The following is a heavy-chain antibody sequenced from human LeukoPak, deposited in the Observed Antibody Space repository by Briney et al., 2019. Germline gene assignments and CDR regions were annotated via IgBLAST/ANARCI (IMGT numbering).Heavy chain of an antibody. V-gene: IGHV4-61*09. D-gene: IGHD1-14*01. CDR1: GGPISSGSYY. CDR2: IYTSGAT. CDR3: ARTGGGVGWFGTIDS. Sequence: SETLSLTCTVSGGPISSGSYYWTWIRQPAGKGLEWIGHIYTSGATSYNPSLQSRVTISVDTSKHEFSLKLTSLTAADTAVYYCARTGGGVGWFGTIDSWGQGTLVTVSS. J-gene: IGHJ4*02.